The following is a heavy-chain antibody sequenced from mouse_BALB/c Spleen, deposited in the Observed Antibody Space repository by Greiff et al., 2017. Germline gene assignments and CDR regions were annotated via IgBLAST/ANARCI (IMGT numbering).Heavy chain of an antibody. CDR1: GYSFTSYW. CDR3: TRAGNYWYFDV. Sequence: VQLQQSGTVLARPGASVEMSCKASGYSFTSYWMHWVKQRPGQGLEWIGAIYPGNSDTSYNQKFKGKAKLTAVTSASTAYMELSSLTNEDSAVYYCTRAGNYWYFDVWGAGTTVTVSS. J-gene: IGHJ1*01. V-gene: IGHV1-5*01. CDR2: IYPGNSDT.